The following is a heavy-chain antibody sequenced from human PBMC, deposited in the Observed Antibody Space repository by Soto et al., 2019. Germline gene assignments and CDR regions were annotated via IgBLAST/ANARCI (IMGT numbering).Heavy chain of an antibody. Sequence: QVQLVQSGAEVKKPGSSVKVSCKASGGTFGSYAISWVRRAPEQGLEWMGGIIPIFGTANYAQKFQGRVTINADESTSTAYLELSSLRSEDTAVYYCARVDDSSDSVGGLMDYWGQGTLVTVSS. CDR2: IIPIFGTA. CDR1: GGTFGSYA. D-gene: IGHD3-22*01. CDR3: ARVDDSSDSVGGLMDY. J-gene: IGHJ4*02. V-gene: IGHV1-69*01.